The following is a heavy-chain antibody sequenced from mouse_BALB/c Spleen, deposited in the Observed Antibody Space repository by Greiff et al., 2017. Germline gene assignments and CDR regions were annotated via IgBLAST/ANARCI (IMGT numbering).Heavy chain of an antibody. J-gene: IGHJ3*01. D-gene: IGHD2-4*01. CDR1: GFTFSSYT. V-gene: IGHV5-6-4*01. CDR3: TKVQGDYDGTGFAY. CDR2: ISSGGSYT. Sequence: EVMLVESGGGLVKPGGSLKLSCAASGFTFSSYTMSWVRQTPEKRLEWVATISSGGSYTYYPDSVKGRFTISRDNAKNTLYLQMSSLKSEDTAMYYCTKVQGDYDGTGFAYWGQGTLVTVSA.